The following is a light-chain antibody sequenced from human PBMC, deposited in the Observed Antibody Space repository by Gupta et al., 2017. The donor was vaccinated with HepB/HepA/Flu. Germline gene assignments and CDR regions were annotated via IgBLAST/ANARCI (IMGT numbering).Light chain of an antibody. CDR2: SND. CDR3: SAWDDSRNGVV. CDR1: SSNIGSHA. Sequence: SVLTPSPSAAGTPGQRVTISCSGSSSNIGSHAVNWYRQRTGTAPKLLIYSNDQRPSGVPDRFSGSESGTSASLAISGLQAEDEADYFCSAWDDSRNGVVFGGGTKLTVL. V-gene: IGLV1-44*01. J-gene: IGLJ2*01.